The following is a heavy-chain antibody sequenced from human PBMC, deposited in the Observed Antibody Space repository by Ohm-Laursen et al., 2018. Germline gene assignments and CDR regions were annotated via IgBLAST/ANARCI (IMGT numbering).Heavy chain of an antibody. J-gene: IGHJ4*02. V-gene: IGHV3-53*01. CDR3: AKDYRGYSKPIEF. CDR2: IYSGGST. D-gene: IGHD3-22*01. Sequence: SLRLSCSASGFTASSNYMSWVRQAPGKGLEWVSVIYSGGSTYYTDSVKGRFTISRNNSKNTLYVQMNSLRGEDTAVYYCAKDYRGYSKPIEFWGQGTQVTVSS. CDR1: GFTASSNY.